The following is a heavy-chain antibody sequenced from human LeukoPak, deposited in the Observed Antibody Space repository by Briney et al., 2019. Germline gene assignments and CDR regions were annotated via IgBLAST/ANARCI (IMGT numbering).Heavy chain of an antibody. CDR2: IYPSDSDI. CDR1: GYTFTTYW. Sequence: GESLKISCKGSGYTFTTYWIGWVRQVPGKGLEWMGIIYPSDSDIRISPSFQGQVTISVDKSINTAYLQWSSLKASDTAIYYCARCAVVIGVGYFDYWGQGTLVTVSS. J-gene: IGHJ4*02. D-gene: IGHD4-23*01. V-gene: IGHV5-51*01. CDR3: ARCAVVIGVGYFDY.